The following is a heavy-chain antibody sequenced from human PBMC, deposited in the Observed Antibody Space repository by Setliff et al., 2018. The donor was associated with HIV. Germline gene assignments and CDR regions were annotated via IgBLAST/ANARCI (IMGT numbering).Heavy chain of an antibody. CDR2: INPGGGNT. J-gene: IGHJ3*01. V-gene: IGHV1-46*01. CDR1: GYTFTNFY. CDR3: ARDDGGYNYAEAFDV. Sequence: ASVKVSCKASGYTFTNFYMHWVRQAPGQGLEWMGIINPGGGNTRYAQRFQGRVSMTRDTSTSTAYMELRSLRSDDTAVYYCARDDGGYNYAEAFDVWGQGTMVTVSS. D-gene: IGHD3-16*01.